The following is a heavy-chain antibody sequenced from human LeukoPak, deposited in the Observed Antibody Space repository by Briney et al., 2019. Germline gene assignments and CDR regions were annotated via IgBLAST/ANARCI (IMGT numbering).Heavy chain of an antibody. J-gene: IGHJ4*02. CDR3: ARVHSSSGLS. CDR1: GFTFSSYW. CDR2: IYSGGST. V-gene: IGHV3-53*01. D-gene: IGHD6-6*01. Sequence: PGGSLRLSCAASGFTFSSYWMNWARQAPGKGLEWVSVIYSGGSTYYADSVKGRFTISRDNSKNTLYLQMNSLRAEDTAVYYCARVHSSSGLSWGQGTLVTVSS.